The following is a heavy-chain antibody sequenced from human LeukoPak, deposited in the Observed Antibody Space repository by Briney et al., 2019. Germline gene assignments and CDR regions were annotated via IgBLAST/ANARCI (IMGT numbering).Heavy chain of an antibody. D-gene: IGHD3-16*01. J-gene: IGHJ4*02. CDR3: AKEGTAMGEFHFDY. Sequence: GGSLRLSCAASGFTFTTYGMHWVRQAPGKGLEWVAVISYDGSNKYYVDSVKGRFTISRDNSKNTLYLQMNSLRAEDTAVYYCAKEGTAMGEFHFDYWGQGTLVTVSS. CDR2: ISYDGSNK. V-gene: IGHV3-30*18. CDR1: GFTFTTYG.